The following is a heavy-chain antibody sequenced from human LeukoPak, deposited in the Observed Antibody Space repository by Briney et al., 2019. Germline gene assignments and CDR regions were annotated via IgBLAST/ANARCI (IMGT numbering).Heavy chain of an antibody. V-gene: IGHV3-66*01. Sequence: GGSLRLSCAASGFTVSSNYMSWVRRAPGKGLEWDSVIYSGGSTYYADSVKGRFTISRDNSKNTLYLQMNSLRAEDTAVYYCARDPPVYDFLTGYWYDPWGQGALVTVSS. D-gene: IGHD3-9*01. CDR1: GFTVSSNY. CDR3: ARDPPVYDFLTGYWYDP. CDR2: IYSGGST. J-gene: IGHJ5*02.